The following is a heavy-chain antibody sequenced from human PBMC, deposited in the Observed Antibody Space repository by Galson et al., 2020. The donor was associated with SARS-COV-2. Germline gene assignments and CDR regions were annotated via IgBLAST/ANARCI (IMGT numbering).Heavy chain of an antibody. J-gene: IGHJ4*02. CDR2: ISYDGSNK. CDR1: GFTFSSYA. V-gene: IGHV3-30*04. CDR3: ASSLLRFLEWLSY. D-gene: IGHD3-3*01. Sequence: GGSLRLSCAASGFTFSSYAMHWVRQAPGKGLEWVAVISYDGSNKYYADSVKGRFTISRDNSKNTLYLQMNSLRAEDTAVYYCASSLLRFLEWLSYWGQGALVTV.